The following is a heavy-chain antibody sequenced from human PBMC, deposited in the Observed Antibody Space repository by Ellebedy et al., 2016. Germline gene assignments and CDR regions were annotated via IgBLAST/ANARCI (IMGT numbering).Heavy chain of an antibody. J-gene: IGHJ4*02. Sequence: GESLKISCAASGFTFSSYWMSWVRQAPGKGLEWVANIKQDGSEKYYVDSVKGRFTISRDNAKNSLYLQMNSLRAEDTAVYYCARATVAGLDYWGQGTLVTVSS. D-gene: IGHD6-19*01. CDR3: ARATVAGLDY. V-gene: IGHV3-7*04. CDR1: GFTFSSYW. CDR2: IKQDGSEK.